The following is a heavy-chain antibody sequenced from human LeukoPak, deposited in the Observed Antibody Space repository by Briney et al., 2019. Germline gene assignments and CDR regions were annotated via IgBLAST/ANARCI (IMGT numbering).Heavy chain of an antibody. J-gene: IGHJ4*02. D-gene: IGHD6-19*01. CDR3: AKDGKQWQGGYYFDY. CDR1: GFTFSSYG. CDR2: ISYDGSNK. Sequence: GGSLRLSFEASGFTFSSYGMHGVRQAPGMGLKWVAVISYDGSNKYYADSVKGRFTISRDNSKNTLYLQMNSLRAEDTAVYYCAKDGKQWQGGYYFDYWGQGTLVTVSS. V-gene: IGHV3-30*18.